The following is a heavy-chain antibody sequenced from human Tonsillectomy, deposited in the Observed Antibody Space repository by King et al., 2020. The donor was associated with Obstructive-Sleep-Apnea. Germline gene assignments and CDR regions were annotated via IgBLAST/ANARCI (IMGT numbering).Heavy chain of an antibody. Sequence: VQLQESGPRLVKPSQTLSLTCTVSGGSVNSRGYSWSWIRQPSGKGLEWIGNIHYSGSTSYNPSLKSRVAISLDTSKNQFSLKMNSVTAADTAVDYCARDPGHYFDYWGQGNLVTVSS. CDR3: ARDPGHYFDY. CDR1: GGSVNSRGYS. V-gene: IGHV4-30-4*07. J-gene: IGHJ4*02. CDR2: IHYSGST.